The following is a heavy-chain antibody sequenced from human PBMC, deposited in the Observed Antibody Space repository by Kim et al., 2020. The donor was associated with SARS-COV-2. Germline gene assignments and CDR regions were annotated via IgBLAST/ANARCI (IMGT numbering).Heavy chain of an antibody. CDR2: K. D-gene: IGHD2-2*01. Sequence: KFYEDAVKCQFTVSRDNSTNALYLQMKSLRAEDTAVYYCARSRLAHFDYWGQGTLVTVSS. J-gene: IGHJ4*02. CDR3: ARSRLAHFDY. V-gene: IGHV3-33*01.